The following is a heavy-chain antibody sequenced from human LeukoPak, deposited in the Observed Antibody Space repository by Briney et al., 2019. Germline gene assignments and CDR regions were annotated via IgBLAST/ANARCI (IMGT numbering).Heavy chain of an antibody. CDR2: IYYSGST. D-gene: IGHD4-17*01. CDR1: GGSFSGYY. CDR3: ATTLLYGDYLDY. Sequence: PSETLPLTCAVYGGSFSGYYWSWIRQPPGKGLEWIGSIYYSGSTYYNPSLKSRVTISVDTSKNQFSLKLSSVTAADTAVYYCATTLLYGDYLDYWGQGTLVTVSS. V-gene: IGHV4-34*01. J-gene: IGHJ4*02.